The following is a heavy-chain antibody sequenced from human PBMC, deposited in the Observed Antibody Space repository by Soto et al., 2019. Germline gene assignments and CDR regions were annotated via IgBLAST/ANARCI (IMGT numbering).Heavy chain of an antibody. CDR3: ARGKREYDFWSGYGPMDAFDI. V-gene: IGHV4-61*01. J-gene: IGHJ3*02. CDR2: IYYSGST. CDR1: GGSVSSGSYY. Sequence: SETLSLTCTVSGGSVSSGSYYWSWIRQPPGKGLEWIGYIYYSGSTNYNPPLKSRVTISVDTSKNQFSLKLSSVTAADTAVYYCARGKREYDFWSGYGPMDAFDIWGQGTMVTVSS. D-gene: IGHD3-3*01.